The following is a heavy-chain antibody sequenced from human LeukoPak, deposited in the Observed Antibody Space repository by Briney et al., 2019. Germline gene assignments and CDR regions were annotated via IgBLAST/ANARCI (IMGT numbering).Heavy chain of an antibody. D-gene: IGHD2-2*01. Sequence: ASVKVSCKASGYTFTSYDINWVRQAPGQGLEWMGWMSTYSGNTGYAQKFQGRVTLTKNTSISTAYMELSSLRSEDTAVHYCARWSGDCSSTRCYGYYCGMDVWGQGTTVTVSS. J-gene: IGHJ6*02. V-gene: IGHV1-8*01. CDR2: MSTYSGNT. CDR3: ARWSGDCSSTRCYGYYCGMDV. CDR1: GYTFTSYD.